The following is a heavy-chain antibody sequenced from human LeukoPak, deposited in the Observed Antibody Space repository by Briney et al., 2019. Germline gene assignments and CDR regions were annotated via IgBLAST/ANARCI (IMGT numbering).Heavy chain of an antibody. CDR1: GFTFSSSA. J-gene: IGHJ4*02. D-gene: IGHD3-10*01. V-gene: IGHV3-23*01. CDR2: ISGSGETA. Sequence: PGGSLRVSCADSGFTFSSSAMSWVRQAPRKGLEWVSAISGSGETAFYADSVKGRFTISRDNSQNTLYLQMNSLRADDTAGYYCARDRLLWFGEGIDYWGQGTLVTVSS. CDR3: ARDRLLWFGEGIDY.